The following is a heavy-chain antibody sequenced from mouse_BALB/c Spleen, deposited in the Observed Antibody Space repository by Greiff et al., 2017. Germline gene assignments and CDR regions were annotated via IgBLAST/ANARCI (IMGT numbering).Heavy chain of an antibody. CDR1: GYTFTSYW. V-gene: IGHV1S22*01. CDR3: TRLSPRYAMDY. J-gene: IGHJ4*01. CDR2: IYPGSGST. Sequence: LQQPGSELVRPGASVKLSCQASGYTFTSYWMHWVKQRPGQGLEWIGNIYPGSGSTNYDEKFKSKATLTVDTSSSTAYMQLSSLTSEDSAVYYCTRLSPRYAMDYWGQGTSVTVSS.